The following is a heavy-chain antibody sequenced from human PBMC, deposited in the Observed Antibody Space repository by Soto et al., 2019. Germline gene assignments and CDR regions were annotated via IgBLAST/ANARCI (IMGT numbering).Heavy chain of an antibody. J-gene: IGHJ3*02. Sequence: QVQLVQSGAEVKKPGSSVKVSCKASGGTFSSYTISWVRQAPGQGLEWMGRIIPILGIANYAQKFQGRVTITADKSRSTGYMELSSLRSEDTAVYYGARGRGSGSYSGAFDIWGQGTMVTVSS. CDR3: ARGRGSGSYSGAFDI. CDR1: GGTFSSYT. CDR2: IIPILGIA. D-gene: IGHD1-26*01. V-gene: IGHV1-69*02.